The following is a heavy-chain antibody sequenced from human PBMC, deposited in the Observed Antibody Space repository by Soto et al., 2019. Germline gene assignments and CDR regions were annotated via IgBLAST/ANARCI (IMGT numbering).Heavy chain of an antibody. V-gene: IGHV3-30*03. CDR2: ISYDGSNK. CDR1: GFTFSSYG. CDR3: ATGAYYYDSSGYGMDV. J-gene: IGHJ6*02. Sequence: PGGSLRLSCAASGFTFSSYGMHWVRQAPGKGLEWVAVISYDGSNKYYADSVKGRFTISRDNSKNTLYLQMNSLRAEDTAVYYWATGAYYYDSSGYGMDVWGQGTTVTVSS. D-gene: IGHD3-22*01.